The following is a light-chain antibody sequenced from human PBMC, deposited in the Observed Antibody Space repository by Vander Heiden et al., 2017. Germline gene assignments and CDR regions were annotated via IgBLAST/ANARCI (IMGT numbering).Light chain of an antibody. CDR3: RQYYNRPLT. CDR2: DAS. J-gene: IGKJ4*01. Sequence: DIQMTHYPPSLPASVGDSVTTTSHASQDISSYLKSYQQKQGQTPQLLIIDASTLETGGPSRCSRSRSSAEFTITISSLQPEDIATYYCRQYYNRPLTFGGGTKVEIK. CDR1: QDISSY. V-gene: IGKV1-33*01.